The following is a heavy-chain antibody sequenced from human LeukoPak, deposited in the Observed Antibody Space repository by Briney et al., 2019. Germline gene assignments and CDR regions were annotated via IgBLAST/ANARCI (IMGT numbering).Heavy chain of an antibody. V-gene: IGHV3-23*01. Sequence: GGSLRLSCVASGFSFNNYAMNWVRQAPGKGLEWVSLIIGSSGSTFYADSVKGRFTISRDKSKDTLYLQMNSLGAEDTAVYYCAKGAYDYIEIAYFEYWGQGSLVTVSS. CDR2: IIGSSGST. J-gene: IGHJ4*02. CDR1: GFSFNNYA. D-gene: IGHD5-12*01. CDR3: AKGAYDYIEIAYFEY.